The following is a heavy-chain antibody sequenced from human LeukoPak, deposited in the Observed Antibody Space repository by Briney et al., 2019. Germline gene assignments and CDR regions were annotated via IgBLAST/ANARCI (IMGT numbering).Heavy chain of an antibody. D-gene: IGHD5-12*01. CDR3: ARGVATNRYYFHY. CDR1: GYTFTSYA. CDR2: INAGNGNT. V-gene: IGHV1-3*01. Sequence: ASVKVSCKASGYTFTSYAMHWVRQAPGQRLEWMGWINAGNGNTKYSQKFQGRVTITRDTSASTAYMELSSLRSEDTAVYSCARGVATNRYYFHYWGQGTLVTVSS. J-gene: IGHJ4*02.